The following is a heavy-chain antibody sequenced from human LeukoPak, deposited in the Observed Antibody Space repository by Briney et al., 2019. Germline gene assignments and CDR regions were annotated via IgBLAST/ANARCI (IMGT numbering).Heavy chain of an antibody. CDR1: GFTFSSYW. Sequence: GGSLRLSCAASGFTFSSYWMSWVRQAPGKGLEWVANIKQDGSEKYYVDSVKGRFTISRDNAKNPLYLQMNSLRAEDTAVYYCARDYYAGWLQFSGDWHYFDYWGQGTLVTVSS. V-gene: IGHV3-7*01. D-gene: IGHD5-12*01. CDR3: ARDYYAGWLQFSGDWHYFDY. J-gene: IGHJ4*02. CDR2: IKQDGSEK.